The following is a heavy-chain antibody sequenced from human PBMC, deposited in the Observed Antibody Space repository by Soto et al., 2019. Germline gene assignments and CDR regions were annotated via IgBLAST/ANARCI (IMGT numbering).Heavy chain of an antibody. D-gene: IGHD3-22*01. V-gene: IGHV4-59*01. CDR2: IYYSVST. Sequence: PSETLSLTCTVSGGSISSYYWSWIRQPPGKGLEWIGYIYYSVSTNYNPSLKSRVTISVDTSKNQFSLKLSSVTAADTAVYYCARGITMIVVAGPWFNPWGQGTLVTVSS. CDR1: GGSISSYY. CDR3: ARGITMIVVAGPWFNP. J-gene: IGHJ5*02.